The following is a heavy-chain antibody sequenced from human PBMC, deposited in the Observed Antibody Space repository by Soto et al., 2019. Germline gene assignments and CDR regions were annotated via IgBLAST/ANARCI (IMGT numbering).Heavy chain of an antibody. D-gene: IGHD5-18*01. V-gene: IGHV3-30*18. J-gene: IGHJ4*02. Sequence: QGQLVESGGAVVQPGKSLRLSCAASGFTFNTYGMYWVRQAPGKGLGRVAAISYDGSNKYHADAVKGRFTISRDNSKNTLYLQMNSLRVEDTAVYYCAQDIVRYTYGACDYWGQGALVTVSS. CDR3: AQDIVRYTYGACDY. CDR1: GFTFNTYG. CDR2: ISYDGSNK.